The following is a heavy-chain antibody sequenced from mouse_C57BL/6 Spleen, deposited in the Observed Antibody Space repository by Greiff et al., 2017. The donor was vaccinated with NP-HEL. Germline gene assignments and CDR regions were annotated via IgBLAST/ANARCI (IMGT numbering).Heavy chain of an antibody. CDR2: INSDGSRT. V-gene: IGHV5-16*01. J-gene: IGHJ3*01. CDR3: ARDEGGVAY. Sequence: EVKLVESEGGLVQPGGSMKLSCTASGFTFRDYYMAWVRQVPEKGLEWVGNINSDGSRTYYLDTLKGSVIISTDNATNILYLQMSSLTSEDTATYCCARDEGGVAYWGQGTLVTVSA. CDR1: GFTFRDYY.